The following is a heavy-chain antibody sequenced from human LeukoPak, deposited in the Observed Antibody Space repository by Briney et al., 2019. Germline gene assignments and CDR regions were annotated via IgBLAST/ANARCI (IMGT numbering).Heavy chain of an antibody. D-gene: IGHD2-2*01. J-gene: IGHJ4*02. CDR3: ARAGSSSCSSVFDY. Sequence: ASVKVSCKATRYVFTSFVITELQQPPPQELEGMGRISTYNDETVLAEKFQGRLSMTTDTTTAYVALRRLRSDGSAIFYCARAGSSSCSSVFDYWGQGSLVTVSS. CDR2: ISTYNDET. CDR1: RYVFTSFV. V-gene: IGHV1-18*01.